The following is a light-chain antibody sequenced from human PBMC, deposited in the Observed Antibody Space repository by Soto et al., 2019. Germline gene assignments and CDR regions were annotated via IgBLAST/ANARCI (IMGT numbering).Light chain of an antibody. V-gene: IGLV2-14*01. J-gene: IGLJ2*01. Sequence: QSALTQPASVSGSPGQSITISCTGISSDVGGYNYVSWYQQHSGKAPKLMISDVSNRPSGVSNRFSGSKSGNTASLTISGLQAEDEADYYCSSYTSSSTVFGGGTQLTVL. CDR2: DVS. CDR1: SSDVGGYNY. CDR3: SSYTSSSTV.